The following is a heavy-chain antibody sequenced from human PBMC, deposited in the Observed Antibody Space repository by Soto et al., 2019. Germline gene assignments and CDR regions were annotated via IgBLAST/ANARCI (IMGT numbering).Heavy chain of an antibody. Sequence: GGSLRLSCAASGFTFSSYGMHWVRQAPGKGLDWVAVIWYDGSNKDYADSVKGRFTISRDNSKNTLYQQMNSLSADDKAVYYCASSINWGQGTLVTVSS. V-gene: IGHV3-33*01. CDR3: ASSIN. J-gene: IGHJ4*02. CDR1: GFTFSSYG. CDR2: IWYDGSNK.